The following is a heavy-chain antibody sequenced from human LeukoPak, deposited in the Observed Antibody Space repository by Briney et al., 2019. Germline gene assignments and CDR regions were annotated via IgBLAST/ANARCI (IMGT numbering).Heavy chain of an antibody. J-gene: IGHJ6*02. V-gene: IGHV4-34*01. Sequence: SETLSLTCAVYGGSFSGYYWSWIRQPPGKGLEWIGEINHSGSTNYNPSLKSRVTISVDTSKSQFSLKLSSVTAADTAVYYCARVRAFFAHYYYYGMDVWGQGTTVTISS. CDR2: INHSGST. CDR3: ARVRAFFAHYYYYGMDV. CDR1: GGSFSGYY.